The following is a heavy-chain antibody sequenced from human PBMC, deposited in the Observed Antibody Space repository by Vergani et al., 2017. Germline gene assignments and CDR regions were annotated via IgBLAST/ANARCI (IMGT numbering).Heavy chain of an antibody. CDR2: VSGSSATP. CDR3: TKGSRGYTGYFFDY. D-gene: IGHD5-12*01. CDR1: GFTFSSHS. V-gene: IGHV3-23*04. Sequence: EVQLVESGGGLVQPGGSLRLSCAASGFTFSSHSMSWVRQAPGKGLEWVSSVSGSSATPYYADAVKGRFIISRDNSKNTLHLQMNSLRADDTAVYYCTKGSRGYTGYFFDYWGQGTLATVSS. J-gene: IGHJ4*02.